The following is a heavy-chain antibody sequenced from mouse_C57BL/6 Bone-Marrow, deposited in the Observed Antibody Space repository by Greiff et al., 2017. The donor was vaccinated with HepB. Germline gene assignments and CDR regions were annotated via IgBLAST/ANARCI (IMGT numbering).Heavy chain of an antibody. Sequence: VQLVESGAELVKPGASVKMSCKASGYTFTSYWMDWVKQRPGQGLEWIGNIYPSDSETHYNQKFKDKATLTVDKSSSTAYMQLSSLTSEDSAVYYCALKGAMDYWGQGTSVTVSS. V-gene: IGHV1-61*01. D-gene: IGHD1-3*01. CDR1: GYTFTSYW. J-gene: IGHJ4*01. CDR2: IYPSDSET. CDR3: ALKGAMDY.